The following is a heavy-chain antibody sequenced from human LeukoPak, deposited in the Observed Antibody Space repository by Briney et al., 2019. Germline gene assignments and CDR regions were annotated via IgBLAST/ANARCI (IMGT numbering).Heavy chain of an antibody. CDR1: GFTFSTYS. CDR3: AREVVADFDY. D-gene: IGHD2-15*01. J-gene: IGHJ4*02. V-gene: IGHV3-48*04. Sequence: GGSLRLSCAASGFTFSTYSMNWVRQAPGKGLEWVSYISFSTSTIYYADSVKGRFTISRDNAKNSLYLQMNSLRAEDTAVYYCAREVVADFDYWGQGTLVTVSS. CDR2: ISFSTSTI.